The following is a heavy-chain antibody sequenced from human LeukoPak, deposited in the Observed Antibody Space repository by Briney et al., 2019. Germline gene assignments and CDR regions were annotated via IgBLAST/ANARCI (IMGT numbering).Heavy chain of an antibody. CDR3: ATASHAVWNGFHDAFDM. D-gene: IGHD3-3*01. V-gene: IGHV3-48*01. CDR1: GFDFTTHS. CDR2: ISRSSSSI. J-gene: IGHJ3*02. Sequence: GGSLRLSCAVSGFDFTTHSMNWVRQAPGKGLEWLAYISRSSSSIYYRDSVKGRFTISRDNGKSSLFLQMMSLRAEDTALYFCATASHAVWNGFHDAFDMWGQGTMVTVAS.